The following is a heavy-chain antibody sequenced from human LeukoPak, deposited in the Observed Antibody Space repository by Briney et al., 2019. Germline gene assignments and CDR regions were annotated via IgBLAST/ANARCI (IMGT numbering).Heavy chain of an antibody. D-gene: IGHD2-15*01. V-gene: IGHV3-66*01. CDR1: GFTVSSNY. Sequence: QPGGSLRLSCAASGFTVSSNYMSWVRQAPGKGLEWVSVIYSGGSTYYADSVKGRFTISRDNSKNTLYLQMNSLRAEDTAVYYCARDPEVAATPTGMDVWGQGTTVTVSS. J-gene: IGHJ6*02. CDR2: IYSGGST. CDR3: ARDPEVAATPTGMDV.